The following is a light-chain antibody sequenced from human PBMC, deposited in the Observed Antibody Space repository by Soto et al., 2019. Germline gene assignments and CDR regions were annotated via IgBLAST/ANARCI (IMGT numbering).Light chain of an antibody. Sequence: EIVLTQSPGILSLSPGERATLSCRASRPVSSSYLAWYQQKPGQAPRLLIYGASTRATGIPDRFSGSGSGTDFTLTISRLEPEDFAVYYCQQCGISTWPFGQGTKVDIK. CDR1: RPVSSSY. V-gene: IGKV3-20*01. CDR3: QQCGISTWP. CDR2: GAS. J-gene: IGKJ1*01.